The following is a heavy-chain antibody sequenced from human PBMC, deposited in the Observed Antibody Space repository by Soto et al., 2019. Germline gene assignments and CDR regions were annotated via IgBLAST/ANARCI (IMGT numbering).Heavy chain of an antibody. J-gene: IGHJ5*02. CDR1: GGSFSGYY. V-gene: IGHV4-34*01. CDR3: ATRVLYSSGWYP. D-gene: IGHD6-19*01. Sequence: SETLSLTCAVYGGSFSGYYWSWIRQPPGKGLEWIGEINHSGSTNYNPSLKSRVTISVDTSKNQFSLKLSSVTAADTAVYYCATRVLYSSGWYPWGQGTLVTVSS. CDR2: INHSGST.